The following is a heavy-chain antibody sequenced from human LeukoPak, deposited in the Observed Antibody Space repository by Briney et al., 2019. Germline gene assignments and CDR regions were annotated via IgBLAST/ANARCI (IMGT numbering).Heavy chain of an antibody. CDR2: IKPDGSEK. Sequence: GGSLRLSCVVSGFTFSSYWMSWVRQAPGKGLEWVANIKPDGSEKYYVESVKGRFTISRDNGNNSLYLKINSLRAEDTAVYYCARRAGAYSHPYDYWGQGTLVTVSS. CDR3: ARRAGAYSHPYDY. D-gene: IGHD4/OR15-4a*01. V-gene: IGHV3-7*03. CDR1: GFTFSSYW. J-gene: IGHJ4*02.